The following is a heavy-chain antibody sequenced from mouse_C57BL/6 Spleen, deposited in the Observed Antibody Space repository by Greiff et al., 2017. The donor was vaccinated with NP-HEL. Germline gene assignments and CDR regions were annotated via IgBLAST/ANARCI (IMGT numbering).Heavy chain of an antibody. J-gene: IGHJ4*01. CDR3: ARNDGFRGMDY. CDR2: ISSGSSTI. CDR1: GFTFSDYG. D-gene: IGHD2-3*01. Sequence: EVKLMESGGGLVKPGGSLKLSCAASGFTFSDYGMHWVRQAPEKGLEWVAYISSGSSTIYYADTVTGRFTISRDNAKNTLFLQMTSLRSEDTAMYYCARNDGFRGMDYWGQGTSVTVSS. V-gene: IGHV5-17*01.